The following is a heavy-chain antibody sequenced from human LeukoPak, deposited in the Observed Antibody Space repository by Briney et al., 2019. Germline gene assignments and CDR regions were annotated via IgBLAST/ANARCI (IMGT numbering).Heavy chain of an antibody. V-gene: IGHV3-53*01. D-gene: IGHD3-22*01. CDR3: ARDSFHYDSSGYYPYYYYYGMDV. CDR2: IYSGGST. CDR1: GFTVSSNY. Sequence: PGGSLRLSCAASGFTVSSNYMSWVRQAPGKGLEWVSVIYSGGSTYYADSVKGRFTISRDNSKNTLYLQMNSLRAEDTAVYYCARDSFHYDSSGYYPYYYYYGMDVWGQGTTVTVSS. J-gene: IGHJ6*02.